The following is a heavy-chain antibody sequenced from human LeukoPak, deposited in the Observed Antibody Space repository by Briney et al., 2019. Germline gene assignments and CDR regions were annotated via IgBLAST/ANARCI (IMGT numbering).Heavy chain of an antibody. Sequence: SGTLSLTCAVSGYSISSGYYWGWIRQPPGKGLEWIGSIYHSGSTYYNPSLKSRVTISVDTSKNQFSLKLSSVTAADTAVYYCARLYYDFWSGYSYFDYWGQGTLVTVSS. J-gene: IGHJ4*02. CDR3: ARLYYDFWSGYSYFDY. D-gene: IGHD3-3*01. CDR1: GYSISSGYY. CDR2: IYHSGST. V-gene: IGHV4-38-2*01.